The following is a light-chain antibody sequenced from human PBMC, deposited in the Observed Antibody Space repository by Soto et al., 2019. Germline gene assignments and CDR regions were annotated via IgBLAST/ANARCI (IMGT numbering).Light chain of an antibody. CDR1: SSDVGGYNY. Sequence: QCALTQPRSVSGSPGQSVTISCTGTSSDVGGYNYVSWYQQHPGKAPKLMIYDVSKRPSGVPDRFSGSKSGNTASLTISGLQAEDEADYYCCSSVGSYTSVFGGGTKVTVL. CDR3: CSSVGSYTSV. V-gene: IGLV2-11*01. J-gene: IGLJ3*02. CDR2: DVS.